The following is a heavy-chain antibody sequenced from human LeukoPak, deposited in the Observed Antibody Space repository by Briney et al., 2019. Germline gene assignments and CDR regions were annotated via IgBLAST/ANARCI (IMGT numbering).Heavy chain of an antibody. CDR1: GFTFSSYA. V-gene: IGHV3-23*01. CDR3: ARESRSSGYAYDY. CDR2: ISGSGGST. J-gene: IGHJ4*02. Sequence: GGSLRLSCAAPGFTFSSYAMSWVRQAPGKGLEWVSAISGSGGSTYYADSVKGRFTISRDNSKNTLYLQMNSLRAEDSAVYYCARESRSSGYAYDYWGQGTLVSVSS. D-gene: IGHD5-12*01.